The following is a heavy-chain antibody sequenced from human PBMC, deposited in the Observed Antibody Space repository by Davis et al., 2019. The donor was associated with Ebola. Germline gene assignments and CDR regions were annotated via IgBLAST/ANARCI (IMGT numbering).Heavy chain of an antibody. CDR3: ARDFDGDYSY. J-gene: IGHJ4*02. Sequence: SETLSLTCTVSGGSISSYYWSWIRQPPGKGLEWIGYIYYSGSTNYNPSLKSRVTISVDTSKNQFSLKLSSVTAADTAVYYCARDFDGDYSYWGQGTLVTVSS. V-gene: IGHV4-59*01. CDR1: GGSISSYY. D-gene: IGHD4-17*01. CDR2: IYYSGST.